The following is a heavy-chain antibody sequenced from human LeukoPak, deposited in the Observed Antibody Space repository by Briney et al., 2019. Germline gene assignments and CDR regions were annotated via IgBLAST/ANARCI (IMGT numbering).Heavy chain of an antibody. CDR1: GGTFSSYA. Sequence: SVKVSCKASGGTFSSYAISWVRQAPGQGLEWMGGIIPTFGTANYAQKFQGRVTITADESRSTAYMELSSLRSEDTAVYYCARGVDIVATITGGFDYWGEGTLVTVSS. CDR2: IIPTFGTA. V-gene: IGHV1-69*13. CDR3: ARGVDIVATITGGFDY. D-gene: IGHD5-12*01. J-gene: IGHJ4*02.